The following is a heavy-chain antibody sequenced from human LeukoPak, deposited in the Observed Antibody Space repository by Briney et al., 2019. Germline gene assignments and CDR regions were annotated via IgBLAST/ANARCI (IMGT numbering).Heavy chain of an antibody. Sequence: PSQTLSLTCTVSGGSIISNRHYWSWVRQPAGKGLEWIGHIYSSGNTKYNPSLKSRLTMSIDSSKNQFSLILTSVTAADTAVYYCARVALITIHENDAFDIWGQGTVVTVSS. J-gene: IGHJ3*02. D-gene: IGHD3-3*01. CDR2: IYSSGNT. CDR1: GGSIISNRHY. CDR3: ARVALITIHENDAFDI. V-gene: IGHV4-61*09.